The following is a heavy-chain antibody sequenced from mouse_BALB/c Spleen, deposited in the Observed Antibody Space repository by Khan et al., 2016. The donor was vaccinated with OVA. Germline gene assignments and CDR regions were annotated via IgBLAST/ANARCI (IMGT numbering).Heavy chain of an antibody. CDR3: ARSGTGSFAY. J-gene: IGHJ3*01. V-gene: IGHV1-77*01. CDR2: IYPGRGNSS. CDR1: GYTFTDFY. Sequence: QVQLQQSGAELARPGASVKLSCEASGYTFTDFYINWVKQRTGQGLEWIGDIYPGRGNSSYYNEKFKGKATLTADKSSSTAYMQLSSLTSEDSAVYVCARSGTGSFAYWGHGTLVTVSA. D-gene: IGHD4-1*01.